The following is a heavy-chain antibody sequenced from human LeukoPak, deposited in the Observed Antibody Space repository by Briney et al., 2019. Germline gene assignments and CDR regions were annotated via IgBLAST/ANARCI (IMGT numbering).Heavy chain of an antibody. CDR1: GYTFTNYG. V-gene: IGHV1-18*01. J-gene: IGHJ6*03. D-gene: IGHD6-19*01. CDR2: ISAYNGNT. CDR3: ARKSSGWYGSRYYYYYMDV. Sequence: GASLKVSCKASGYTFTNYGISWVRQAPGQGPEWMGWISAYNGNTNYAQKLQGRVTMTTDTSTSTAYMELRSLRSDDTAVYYCARKSSGWYGSRYYYYYMDVWGKGTTVTVSS.